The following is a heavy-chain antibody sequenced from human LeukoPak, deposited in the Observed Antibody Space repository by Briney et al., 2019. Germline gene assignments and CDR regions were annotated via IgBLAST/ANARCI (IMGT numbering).Heavy chain of an antibody. Sequence: SETLSLTCTVSGGSISSSSYYWGWIRQPPGKGLEWIGSIYYSGSTYYNPSLKSRVTISVDTSKNQFSLKLSSVTAADTAVYYCARAGYLDFLGFYWGQGTLVTVSS. D-gene: IGHD3/OR15-3a*01. J-gene: IGHJ4*02. CDR3: ARAGYLDFLGFY. CDR2: IYYSGST. V-gene: IGHV4-39*07. CDR1: GGSISSSSYY.